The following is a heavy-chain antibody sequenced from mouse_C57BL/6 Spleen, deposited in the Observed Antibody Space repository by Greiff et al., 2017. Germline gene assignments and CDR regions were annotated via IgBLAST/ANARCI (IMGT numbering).Heavy chain of an antibody. Sequence: QVQLKQSGPELVKPGASVKISCKASGYSFTSYYIHWVKQRPGQGLEWIGWIYPGSGNTKYNEKFKGKATLTADTSSSTAYMQLSSLTSEDSAVYYCATPYGSSSGGLYFDYWGQGTTLTVSS. CDR3: ATPYGSSSGGLYFDY. D-gene: IGHD1-1*01. J-gene: IGHJ2*01. CDR2: IYPGSGNT. V-gene: IGHV1-66*01. CDR1: GYSFTSYY.